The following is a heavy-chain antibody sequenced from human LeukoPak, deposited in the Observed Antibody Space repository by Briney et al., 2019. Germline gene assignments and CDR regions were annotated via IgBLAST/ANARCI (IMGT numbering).Heavy chain of an antibody. Sequence: GGSLRLSCAASGVSVGSKYMNWVRQAPGKGLEWISIIYSGSDTYYSDSVRGRFTISRPDSKNTLSFKMNCLTAEHTAVYYCARVGDHFHWYLDLWGRGTLVSVSS. CDR3: ARVGDHFHWYLDL. V-gene: IGHV3-53*01. CDR2: IYSGSDT. D-gene: IGHD3-3*02. J-gene: IGHJ2*01. CDR1: GVSVGSKY.